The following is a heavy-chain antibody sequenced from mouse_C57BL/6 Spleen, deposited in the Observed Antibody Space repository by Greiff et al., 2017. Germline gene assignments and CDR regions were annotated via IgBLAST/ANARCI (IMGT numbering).Heavy chain of an antibody. CDR3: ARSLSGPRDYAMDD. V-gene: IGHV1-64*01. J-gene: IGHJ4*01. CDR2: IHPNSGST. CDR1: GYTFTSYW. Sequence: QVQLQQPGAELVKPGASVKLSCKASGYTFTSYWMHWVKQRPGQGLEWIGMIHPNSGSTNYNEKFKSKATLTVDKSSSTASMQLSSLTSEDSAVYYCARSLSGPRDYAMDDWGQGTSVTVSS. D-gene: IGHD3-2*02.